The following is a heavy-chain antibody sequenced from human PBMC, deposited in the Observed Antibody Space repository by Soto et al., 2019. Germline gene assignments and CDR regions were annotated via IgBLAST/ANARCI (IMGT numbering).Heavy chain of an antibody. CDR2: TSYDGSNK. V-gene: IGHV3-30-3*01. CDR3: ARDLLEMDTISQYYGMDG. CDR1: GFTFSSYA. J-gene: IGHJ6*02. D-gene: IGHD5-18*01. Sequence: LCLSCAASGFTFSSYAVHWVRQAPGKGLEWVAVTSYDGSNKYYADSVKGRLTISRDNSKNTLYLQMNSLRDEDTAVYYCARDLLEMDTISQYYGMDGWGQGNTVTVSS.